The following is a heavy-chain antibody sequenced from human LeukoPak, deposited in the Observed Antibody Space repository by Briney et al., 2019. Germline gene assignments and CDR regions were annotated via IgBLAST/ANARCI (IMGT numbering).Heavy chain of an antibody. V-gene: IGHV3-48*03. CDR2: ISSSGSTI. D-gene: IGHD6-13*01. CDR3: ARDTSIAAAGFYGMDV. Sequence: PGGSLRLSCAASGFTFSSYEMNWVRQAPGKGLEWVSYISSSGSTIYFADSVKGRFTISRDNAKNSLYLQMNSLRAEDTAVYYCARDTSIAAAGFYGMDVWGQGTTVTVS. J-gene: IGHJ6*02. CDR1: GFTFSSYE.